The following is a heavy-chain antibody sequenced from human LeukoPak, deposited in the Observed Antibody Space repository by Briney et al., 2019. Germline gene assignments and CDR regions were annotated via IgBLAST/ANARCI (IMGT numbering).Heavy chain of an antibody. CDR3: ARGGVPAARNDAFDI. J-gene: IGHJ3*02. CDR2: IIPIFGTA. Sequence: ASVKVSCKASGGTFSGYAISWVRQAPGQGLEWMGGIIPIFGTANYAQKFQGRVTITTDESTSTAYMELSSLRSEDTAVYYCARGGVPAARNDAFDIWGQGTMVTVSS. CDR1: GGTFSGYA. D-gene: IGHD2-2*01. V-gene: IGHV1-69*05.